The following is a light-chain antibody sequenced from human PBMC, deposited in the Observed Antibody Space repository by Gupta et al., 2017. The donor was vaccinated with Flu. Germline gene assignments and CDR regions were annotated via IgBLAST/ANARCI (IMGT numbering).Light chain of an antibody. CDR1: QSVSTY. Sequence: EIVLTQSPDILSLSPGERATLSCRASQSVSTYLAWYQKKPGQAPRLLIYDASKRATGIPARFSGSGCGKDLSLTISSREQEDFAGYYCQKRTNCPPYTFGQGTKLDIK. CDR2: DAS. CDR3: QKRTNCPPYT. V-gene: IGKV3-11*01. J-gene: IGKJ2*01.